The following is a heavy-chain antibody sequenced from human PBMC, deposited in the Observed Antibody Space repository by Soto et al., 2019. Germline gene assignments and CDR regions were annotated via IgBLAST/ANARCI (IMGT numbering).Heavy chain of an antibody. CDR2: INHSGST. J-gene: IGHJ5*02. CDR1: GGSFSGYY. CDR3: ARLLWGVVVVAATWFDP. D-gene: IGHD2-15*01. Sequence: PSETLSLTCAVYGGSFSGYYWSWIRQPPGKGLEWIGEINHSGSTNYNPSLKSRVTISVDTSKNQFSLKLSSVTAADTAVYYCARLLWGVVVVAATWFDPWGQGTLVTVSS. V-gene: IGHV4-34*01.